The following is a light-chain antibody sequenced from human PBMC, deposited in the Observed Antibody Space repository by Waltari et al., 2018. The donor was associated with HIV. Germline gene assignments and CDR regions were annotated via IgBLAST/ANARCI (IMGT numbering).Light chain of an antibody. CDR2: SAS. CDR3: QQYNNWPYT. Sequence: EILMKQSPDTLSVSPGETATLSCRASQGVNIKLAWYQQKPGQATRLLIDSASTRAASIPARFSGSGAGTEFTLTITSLQSEDFTIYYCQQYNNWPYTFGQGTKLEI. CDR1: QGVNIK. V-gene: IGKV3-15*01. J-gene: IGKJ2*01.